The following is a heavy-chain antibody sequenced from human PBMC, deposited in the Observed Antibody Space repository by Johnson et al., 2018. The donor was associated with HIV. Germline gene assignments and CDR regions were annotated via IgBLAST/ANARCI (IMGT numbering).Heavy chain of an antibody. Sequence: VQLVESGGGLVQPGRSLRLSCAASGFTFDDYAMNWVRQAPGKGLEWVSGVSWNGGSIAYAASVRGRFTISRDNSKKSLYLQMNSLRAEDTALYYCTRDTYIHRVTVTESAFDIWGQGTMVTVSS. CDR2: VSWNGGSI. V-gene: IGHV3-9*01. J-gene: IGHJ3*02. CDR3: TRDTYIHRVTVTESAFDI. CDR1: GFTFDDYA. D-gene: IGHD4-11*01.